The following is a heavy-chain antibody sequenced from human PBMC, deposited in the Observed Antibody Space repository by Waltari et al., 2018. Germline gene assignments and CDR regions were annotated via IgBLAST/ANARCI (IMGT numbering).Heavy chain of an antibody. CDR2: INPSNGGT. CDR3: ARDPGSSIFGVVIAVAFDI. J-gene: IGHJ3*02. Sequence: QVQLVQSGAEVKKPGASVKVSCKASGYTFTDYYLHWVRQAPGQGLEWMGWINPSNGGTNYAQKFQDRVTMTRDTSISTAYLELGGLRSDDTALYYCARDPGSSIFGVVIAVAFDIWGQGTMVTVSS. CDR1: GYTFTDYY. D-gene: IGHD3-3*01. V-gene: IGHV1-2*02.